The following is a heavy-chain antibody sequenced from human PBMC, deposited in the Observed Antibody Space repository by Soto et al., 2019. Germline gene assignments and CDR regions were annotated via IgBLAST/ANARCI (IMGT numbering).Heavy chain of an antibody. D-gene: IGHD2-2*01. J-gene: IGHJ4*02. Sequence: QVQLVQSGAEVKKPGASVKVSCKASGYTFTSYFMHWVRQAPGQGLEWMGIINPSDVRTIYAQKFQCRVTMTRDTSTSTVYMELSSLRSEDTAVYYCARAGGSSAWDYWGQGTLVTVSS. CDR2: INPSDVRT. CDR3: ARAGGSSAWDY. CDR1: GYTFTSYF. V-gene: IGHV1-46*01.